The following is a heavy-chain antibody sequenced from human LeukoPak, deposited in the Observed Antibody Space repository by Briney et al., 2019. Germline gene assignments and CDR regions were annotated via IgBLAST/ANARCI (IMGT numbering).Heavy chain of an antibody. V-gene: IGHV3-48*03. D-gene: IGHD1-1*01. CDR2: ISSSGSTK. CDR3: TRENERMDGTEAFDI. CDR1: GFTFSTYE. J-gene: IGHJ3*02. Sequence: GGSLRPSCAASGFTFSTYEMTWVRQAPGRGLEWVSYISSSGSTKYYADSVKGRFTISRDNAKSSLSLQMNSLRAEDTAVYYCTRENERMDGTEAFDIWGQGTMVTVSS.